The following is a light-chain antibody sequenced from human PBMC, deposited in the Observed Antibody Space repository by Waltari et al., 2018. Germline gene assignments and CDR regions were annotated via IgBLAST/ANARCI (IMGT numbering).Light chain of an antibody. CDR2: AAS. CDR3: QQSYGTPIT. Sequence: DIQMTQSPSSLSASVGDRVTITCRASQSISRYLNWYQHKTRKAPKILIFAASSLQSGVPSRFSGMGSGTDFTLTISRLQPEDFATYYCQQSYGTPITFGQGTRLEIK. V-gene: IGKV1-39*01. CDR1: QSISRY. J-gene: IGKJ5*01.